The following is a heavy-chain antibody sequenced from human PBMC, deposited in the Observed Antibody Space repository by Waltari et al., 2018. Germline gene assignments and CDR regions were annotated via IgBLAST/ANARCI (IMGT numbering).Heavy chain of an antibody. CDR1: GFTLSNSW. V-gene: IGHV3-74*01. Sequence: EMQLVESGGGLVQPGGSLRLSCGASGFTLSNSWMDWVRHAPGKGMVWVSLISSDTSKIAYADSVKGRFTISRDNAMNTLYLQMSSLRVEDTAVYYCARDAGWGRMDVWGQGTTVTVSS. CDR3: ARDAGWGRMDV. J-gene: IGHJ6*02. D-gene: IGHD3-10*01. CDR2: ISSDTSKI.